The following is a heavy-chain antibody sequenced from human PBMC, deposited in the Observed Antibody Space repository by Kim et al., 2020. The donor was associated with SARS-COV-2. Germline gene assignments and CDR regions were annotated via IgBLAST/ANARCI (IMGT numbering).Heavy chain of an antibody. V-gene: IGHV4-31*03. CDR3: VRGRTTIFGVVIAPVDY. J-gene: IGHJ4*02. Sequence: SETLSLTCTVSGGSISSGGYYWSWIRQHPGKGLEWIGYIYYSGSTYYNPSRKSRVTISVDTSKNQFSLKLSSVTAADTAVYYCVRGRTTIFGVVIAPVDYWGQGTLVTVSS. CDR1: GGSISSGGYY. CDR2: IYYSGST. D-gene: IGHD3-3*01.